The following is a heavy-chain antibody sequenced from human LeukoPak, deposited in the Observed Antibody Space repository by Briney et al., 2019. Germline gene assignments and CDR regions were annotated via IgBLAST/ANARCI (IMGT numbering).Heavy chain of an antibody. CDR2: IKQDGSEK. CDR1: GFTFSNAW. D-gene: IGHD6-19*01. Sequence: AGGSLRLSCAASGFTFSNAWTSWVRQAPGKGLEWVANIKQDGSEKYYVDSVKGRFTISRDNARNSLYLQMNSLRAEDTGVYYCARVAVADYWGQGTLVTVSS. V-gene: IGHV3-7*04. CDR3: ARVAVADY. J-gene: IGHJ4*02.